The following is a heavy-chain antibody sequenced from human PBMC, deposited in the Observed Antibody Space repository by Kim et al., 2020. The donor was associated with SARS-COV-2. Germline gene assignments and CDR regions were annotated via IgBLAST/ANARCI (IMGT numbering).Heavy chain of an antibody. J-gene: IGHJ4*02. Sequence: LKSRVTISVDTSKNQFSLKLSSVTAADTAVYYCAREGGYYGSGSYSSIDYWGQGTLVTVSS. D-gene: IGHD3-10*01. V-gene: IGHV4-30-2*05. CDR3: AREGGYYGSGSYSSIDY.